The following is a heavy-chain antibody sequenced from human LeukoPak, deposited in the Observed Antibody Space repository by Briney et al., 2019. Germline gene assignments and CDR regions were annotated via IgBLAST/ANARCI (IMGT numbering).Heavy chain of an antibody. Sequence: GASVKVSCKASGYTFTSYGISWVRQAPGQGLEWMGWNSAYNGNTNYAQKRQGRVTMTTDTSTSTADMELRSLRSDDTAVYYCARDRGVTIPQDYWGQGTLVTVSS. CDR2: NSAYNGNT. V-gene: IGHV1-18*01. CDR1: GYTFTSYG. D-gene: IGHD4-17*01. J-gene: IGHJ4*02. CDR3: ARDRGVTIPQDY.